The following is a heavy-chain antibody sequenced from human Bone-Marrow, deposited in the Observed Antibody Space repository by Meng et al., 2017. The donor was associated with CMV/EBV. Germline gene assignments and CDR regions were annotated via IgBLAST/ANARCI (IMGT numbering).Heavy chain of an antibody. CDR3: AKIVVVPAAIWVGWVDP. D-gene: IGHD2-2*02. Sequence: KVSCKGSGYSFTSYWIGWVRQMPGKGLEWMGIIYPGDSDTRYSPSFQGQVTISADKSISTAYLQWSSLKASDTAMYYCAKIVVVPAAIWVGWVDPWGQGTLVTVSS. CDR2: IYPGDSDT. CDR1: GYSFTSYW. J-gene: IGHJ5*02. V-gene: IGHV5-51*01.